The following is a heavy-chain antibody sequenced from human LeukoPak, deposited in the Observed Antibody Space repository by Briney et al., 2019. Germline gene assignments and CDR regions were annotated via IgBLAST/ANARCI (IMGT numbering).Heavy chain of an antibody. D-gene: IGHD3-9*01. Sequence: GGSLRLSCAASGFTFSSYGMHWVRQAPGKGLEWVAVISYDGSNKYYADSVKGRFTISRDNSKNTLYLQMNSLRAEDTAVYYCAKDHYSHYDILTGYYYFDYWGQGTLVTVSS. CDR2: ISYDGSNK. V-gene: IGHV3-30*18. CDR1: GFTFSSYG. CDR3: AKDHYSHYDILTGYYYFDY. J-gene: IGHJ4*02.